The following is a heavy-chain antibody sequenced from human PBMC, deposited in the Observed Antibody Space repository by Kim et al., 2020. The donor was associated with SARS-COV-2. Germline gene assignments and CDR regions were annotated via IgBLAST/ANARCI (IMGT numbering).Heavy chain of an antibody. CDR3: AKETDYYGSGSYPTFDY. V-gene: IGHV3-9*01. J-gene: IGHJ4*02. CDR1: GFTFDDYA. D-gene: IGHD3-10*01. Sequence: GGSLRLSCAASGFTFDDYAMHWVRQAPGKGLEWVSGISWNSGSIGYADSVKGRFTISRDNAKNSLYLQMNSLRAEDTALYYCAKETDYYGSGSYPTFDYWGQGTLVTVSS. CDR2: ISWNSGSI.